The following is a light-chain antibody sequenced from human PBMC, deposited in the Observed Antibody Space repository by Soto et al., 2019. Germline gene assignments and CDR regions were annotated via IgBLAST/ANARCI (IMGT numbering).Light chain of an antibody. CDR3: SSYTSSITPVV. CDR1: SSDVGGYNY. CDR2: EVN. J-gene: IGLJ2*01. Sequence: QSALTQPASVSGSPGQSITISCTGTSSDVGGYNYVSWYQQHPGKAPKLMIYEVNNRPSGVSNRFSGSKSGNTASLTISGLQAEDEADYYCSSYTSSITPVVFGGGTKLTVL. V-gene: IGLV2-14*01.